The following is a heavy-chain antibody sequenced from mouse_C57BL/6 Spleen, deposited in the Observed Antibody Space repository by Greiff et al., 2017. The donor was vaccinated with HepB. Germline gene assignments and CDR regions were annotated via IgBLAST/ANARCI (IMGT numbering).Heavy chain of an antibody. CDR2: IYPGDGDT. Sequence: VQLQQSGPELVKPGASVKISCKASGYAFSSSWMNWVKQRPGKGLEWIGRIYPGDGDTNYNGKFKGKATLTAEKSSSTAYMQLSSLTSADSAVYFCARSYYYGSSYGLGAMDYWGQGTTLTVSS. V-gene: IGHV1-82*01. CDR1: GYAFSSSW. J-gene: IGHJ2*01. CDR3: ARSYYYGSSYGLGAMDY. D-gene: IGHD1-1*01.